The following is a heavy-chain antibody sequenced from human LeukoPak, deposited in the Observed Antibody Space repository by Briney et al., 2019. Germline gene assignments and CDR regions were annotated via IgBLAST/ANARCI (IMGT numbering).Heavy chain of an antibody. CDR2: INPNSGGT. J-gene: IGHJ3*02. D-gene: IGHD3-3*01. CDR1: GYTFTGYY. V-gene: IGHV1-2*02. Sequence: ASVKVSCKASGYTFTGYYMHWVRQAPGQGLEWMGWINPNSGGTNYAQKFQGRVSMTRDTSISTAYMELSRLRSDDTAVYYCARIRLRFLEYDMAFDIWGQGTMVTVSS. CDR3: ARIRLRFLEYDMAFDI.